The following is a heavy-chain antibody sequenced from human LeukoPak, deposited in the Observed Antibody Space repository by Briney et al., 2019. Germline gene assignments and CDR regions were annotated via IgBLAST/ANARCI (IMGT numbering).Heavy chain of an antibody. J-gene: IGHJ4*02. CDR3: AKDKSMVRELDY. Sequence: GGSLRLSCAASGFTFSKYGMHWVRQAPGKGLEWLTFIQYDGNNKYYSDSVKGRFTISRGNSKNTLFLQMNSLRAEDTAVYYCAKDKSMVRELDYWGQGTLVTVSS. CDR1: GFTFSKYG. V-gene: IGHV3-30*02. D-gene: IGHD3-10*01. CDR2: IQYDGNNK.